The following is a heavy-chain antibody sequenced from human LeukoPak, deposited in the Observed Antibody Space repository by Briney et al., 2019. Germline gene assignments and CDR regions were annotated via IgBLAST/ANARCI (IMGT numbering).Heavy chain of an antibody. V-gene: IGHV4-39*01. CDR1: GGSIRDTSYY. J-gene: IGHJ5*02. D-gene: IGHD1-1*01. Sequence: SETLSLTCTVSGGSIRDTSYYWVWIRQPPGKELEWIGIIYYTGTAYYNPSLKGRVTISVDTSRDQFSLRLSSVTAADTAVYYCARLGHYPNSRTRPNWFDPWGQGTLVSVSS. CDR2: IYYTGTA. CDR3: ARLGHYPNSRTRPNWFDP.